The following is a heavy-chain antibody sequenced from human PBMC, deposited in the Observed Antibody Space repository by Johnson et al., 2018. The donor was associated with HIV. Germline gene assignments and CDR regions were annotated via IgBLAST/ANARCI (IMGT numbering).Heavy chain of an antibody. Sequence: QVQLVESGGGVVQPGRSLRLSCAASGFTFSNYAVHWVRQAPGKGLEWVAVISFDGSNKYYADSVKGRFTISRDNSKNTLYLQMNSLRAEDTAVYYCAKDGAAAGTGGADACDIWGQGTMVTVAS. CDR2: ISFDGSNK. CDR3: AKDGAAAGTGGADACDI. J-gene: IGHJ3*02. CDR1: GFTFSNYA. V-gene: IGHV3-30*04. D-gene: IGHD6-13*01.